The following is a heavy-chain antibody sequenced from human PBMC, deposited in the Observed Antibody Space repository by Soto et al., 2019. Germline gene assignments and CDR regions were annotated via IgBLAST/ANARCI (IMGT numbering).Heavy chain of an antibody. V-gene: IGHV3-48*03. CDR2: ISRSSSAI. J-gene: IGHJ4*02. CDR3: VFSPGDFWSGYHYYFDY. CDR1: GFTFTNYE. D-gene: IGHD3-3*01. Sequence: EVQLVESGGGLAQPGGSLRLSCVASGFTFTNYEMNWVRQAPGKGLEWVSYISRSSSAIYYADSVKGRFTISRDNAKNSLYLQMNSLRAEDTAVYYCVFSPGDFWSGYHYYFDYWGQGTLVTVSS.